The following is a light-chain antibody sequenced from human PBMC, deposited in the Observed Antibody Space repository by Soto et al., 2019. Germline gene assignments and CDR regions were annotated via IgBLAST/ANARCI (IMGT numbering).Light chain of an antibody. CDR3: QQYDSSPWT. V-gene: IGKV3-20*01. CDR2: GAS. CDR1: QSVSSSF. J-gene: IGKJ1*01. Sequence: EIVLTQSPGTLSLSPGERATLSCRASQSVSSSFLAWYQQKPGQAPRLLIYGASNRATGIPDRFSGSGSGTDFTLTISRLEPEDFAVYYCQQYDSSPWTFGQGTMVEIK.